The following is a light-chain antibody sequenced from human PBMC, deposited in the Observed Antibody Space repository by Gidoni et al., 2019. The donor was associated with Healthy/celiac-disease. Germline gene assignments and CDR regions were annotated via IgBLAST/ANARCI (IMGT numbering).Light chain of an antibody. CDR3: QQRSNWPPYT. V-gene: IGKV3-11*01. CDR1: QSVSSY. J-gene: IGKJ2*01. Sequence: EIVLTQSPATLSLSPGERATLSCTASQSVSSYLAWYQQKPGQAPRLLIYDASNRATCIPARFSGSGSGTDFTLTISSLEPEDFAVYYCQQRSNWPPYTFGQGTKLGIK. CDR2: DAS.